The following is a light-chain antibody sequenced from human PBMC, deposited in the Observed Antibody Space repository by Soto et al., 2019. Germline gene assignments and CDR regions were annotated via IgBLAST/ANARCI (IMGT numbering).Light chain of an antibody. J-gene: IGLJ2*01. CDR3: HSYVSSLSAVV. CDR2: ANS. CDR1: SSNIGAGYK. V-gene: IGLV1-40*01. Sequence: QSVLTQPPSVSGAPGQRVTISCTGSSSNIGAGYKVHWYQQLPGTAPKPLIYANSNRPSVVPDRFSGSKSGTSASLAITGLQAEDEADYYGHSYVSSLSAVVFGGGTKLNVL.